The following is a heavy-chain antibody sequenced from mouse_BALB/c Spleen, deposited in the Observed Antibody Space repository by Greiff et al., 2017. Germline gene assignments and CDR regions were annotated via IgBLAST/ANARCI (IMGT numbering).Heavy chain of an antibody. V-gene: IGHV5-9-1*01. J-gene: IGHJ3*01. CDR3: ATQQEDYDPFAY. CDR2: ISSGGSYT. CDR1: GFTFSSYA. D-gene: IGHD2-4*01. Sequence: DVMLVESGGGLVKPGGSLKLSCAASGFTFSSYAMSWVRQTPEKRLEWVATISSGGSYTYYPDSVKGRFTISRDNAKNTLYLQMSSLRSEDTAMYYCATQQEDYDPFAYWGQGTLVTVSA.